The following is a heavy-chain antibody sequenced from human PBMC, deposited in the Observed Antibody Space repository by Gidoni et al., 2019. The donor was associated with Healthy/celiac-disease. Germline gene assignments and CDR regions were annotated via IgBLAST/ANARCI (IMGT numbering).Heavy chain of an antibody. D-gene: IGHD5-18*01. CDR2: IYYSGST. V-gene: IGHV4-59*01. Sequence: QVQLQESGPGLVKPSETLSLTCPVSGGSISSYYWSWIRQPPGKGLEWIGYIYYSGSTNYNPSLKSRVTISVDTSKNQFSLKLSSVTAADTAVYYCASGRGYSYGYGDYWGQGTLVTVSS. CDR1: GGSISSYY. J-gene: IGHJ4*02. CDR3: ASGRGYSYGYGDY.